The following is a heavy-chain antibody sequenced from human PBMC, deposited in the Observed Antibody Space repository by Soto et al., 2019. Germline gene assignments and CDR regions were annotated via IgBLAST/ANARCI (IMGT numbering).Heavy chain of an antibody. D-gene: IGHD1-26*01. Sequence: SVKVSCKASGRTFSSYAISWVRQAPGQGLEWMGGIIPIFGTANYAQKFQGRVTITADESTSTAYMELSSLRSEDTAVYYCARVSGSYYYGMDVWGQGTTVTVSS. CDR2: IIPIFGTA. CDR1: GRTFSSYA. CDR3: ARVSGSYYYGMDV. V-gene: IGHV1-69*13. J-gene: IGHJ6*02.